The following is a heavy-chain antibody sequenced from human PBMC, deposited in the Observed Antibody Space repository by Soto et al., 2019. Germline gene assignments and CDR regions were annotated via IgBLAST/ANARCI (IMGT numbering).Heavy chain of an antibody. CDR1: GFVFSNYG. CDR2: ISNDGNAE. V-gene: IGHV3-30*18. D-gene: IGHD3-16*01. CDR3: AKDSHSLRNNLGADY. Sequence: QVQVVESGGGVVQPGRSLRLSCAASGFVFSNYGMHWVLQAPGKGLEWVAVISNDGNAEYYRDSVKGRLTRSRDNSKNTLYLQMNILNTEDPARYSCAKDSHSLRNNLGADYWGQGTLVTVSS. J-gene: IGHJ4*02.